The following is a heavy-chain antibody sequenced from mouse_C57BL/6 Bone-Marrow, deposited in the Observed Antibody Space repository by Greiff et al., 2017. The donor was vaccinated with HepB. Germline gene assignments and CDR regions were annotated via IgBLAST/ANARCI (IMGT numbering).Heavy chain of an antibody. CDR1: GFTFSDYY. CDR3: ARQRYYAWFAY. V-gene: IGHV5-12*01. D-gene: IGHD1-1*01. J-gene: IGHJ3*01. CDR2: ISNGGGST. Sequence: EVKLVESGGGLVQPGGSLKLSCAASGFTFSDYYMYWVRQTPEKRLEWVAYISNGGGSTYYPDTVKGRFTISRDNAKNTLYLQMSRLKSEDTAMYDCARQRYYAWFAYWGQGTLVTVSA.